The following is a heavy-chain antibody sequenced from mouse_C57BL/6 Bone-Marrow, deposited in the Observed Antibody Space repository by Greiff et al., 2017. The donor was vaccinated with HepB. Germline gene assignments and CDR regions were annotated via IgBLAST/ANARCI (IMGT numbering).Heavy chain of an antibody. D-gene: IGHD1-1*01. J-gene: IGHJ4*01. V-gene: IGHV1-81*01. CDR2: IYPRSGNT. CDR3: ARRVTTVVAGNAMDY. CDR1: GYTFTSYG. Sequence: LVESGAELARPGASVKLSCKASGYTFTSYGISWVKQRTGQGLEWIGEIYPRSGNTYYNEKFKGKATLTADKSSSTAYMELRSLTSEDSAVYFCARRVTTVVAGNAMDYWGQGTSVTVSS.